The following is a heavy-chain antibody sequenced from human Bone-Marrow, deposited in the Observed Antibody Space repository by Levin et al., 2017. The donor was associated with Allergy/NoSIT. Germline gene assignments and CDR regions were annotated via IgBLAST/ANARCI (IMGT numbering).Heavy chain of an antibody. J-gene: IGHJ5*02. CDR3: ARVRNAAGRGWFDP. D-gene: IGHD6-13*01. Sequence: PSQTLSLPCTVSSGSIRSGHYYWSWIRQHPGKGLEWIGHIYYSGTTYYNPSLQSRLSISVDTSKNQFSLKLSSVTAADTAVYYCARVRNAAGRGWFDPWGQGTLVTVSS. CDR1: SGSIRSGHYY. CDR2: IYYSGTT. V-gene: IGHV4-31*03.